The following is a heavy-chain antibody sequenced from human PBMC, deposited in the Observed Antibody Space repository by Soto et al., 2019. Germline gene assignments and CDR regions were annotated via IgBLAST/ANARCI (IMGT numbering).Heavy chain of an antibody. CDR1: GFTVTSNY. Sequence: GGSLRLSCAAPGFTVTSNYITWVRQATGKGLEWVSVISVAGTAHYAESVKGRVTVTRDKSENTVYLQMDSLRAEDTAVYYCARAVGSGYNYYYYNGMDVWGQGTTVTVSS. D-gene: IGHD5-12*01. V-gene: IGHV3-53*01. J-gene: IGHJ6*02. CDR2: ISVAGTA. CDR3: ARAVGSGYNYYYYNGMDV.